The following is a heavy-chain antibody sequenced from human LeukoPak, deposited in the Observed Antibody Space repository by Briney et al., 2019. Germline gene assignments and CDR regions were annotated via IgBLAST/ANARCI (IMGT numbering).Heavy chain of an antibody. Sequence: GGSLRLSCAASGFTFSSYWMNWARQAPGKGLEWVASINHNGNVNYYVDSVKGRLTISRDNAKNSLYLQMSNLRAEDTAVYFCARDRGYYFDCWGQGTLVTVSS. CDR1: GFTFSSYW. CDR3: ARDRGYYFDC. V-gene: IGHV3-7*03. CDR2: INHNGNVN. D-gene: IGHD2-15*01. J-gene: IGHJ4*02.